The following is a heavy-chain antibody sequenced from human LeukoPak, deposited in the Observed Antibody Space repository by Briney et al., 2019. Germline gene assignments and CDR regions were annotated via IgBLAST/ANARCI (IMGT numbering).Heavy chain of an antibody. J-gene: IGHJ6*03. CDR3: ARRFREFDYYYYYYMDV. CDR1: GGSISSYY. V-gene: IGHV4-59*01. CDR2: IYYSGST. D-gene: IGHD3-10*01. Sequence: SETLSLTCTVSGGSISSYYWSWIRQPPGKGLEWIGYIYYSGSTNYNPSLESRVTISVDTSKNQFSLKLSSVTAADTAVYYCARRFREFDYYYYYYMDVWGKGTTVTVSS.